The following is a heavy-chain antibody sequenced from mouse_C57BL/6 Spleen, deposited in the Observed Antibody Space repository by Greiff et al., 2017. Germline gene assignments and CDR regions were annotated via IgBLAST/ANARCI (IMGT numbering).Heavy chain of an antibody. CDR3: ARASTMVTTRYFDV. CDR1: GYAFTNYL. Sequence: QVQLKESGAELVRPGTSVKVSCKASGYAFTNYLIEWVKQRPGQGLEWIGVINPGSGDTNYNEKFKGKATLTADKSSSTAYMQLSSLTSEDSAVYFCARASTMVTTRYFDVWGTGTTVTVSS. J-gene: IGHJ1*03. CDR2: INPGSGDT. D-gene: IGHD2-2*01. V-gene: IGHV1-54*01.